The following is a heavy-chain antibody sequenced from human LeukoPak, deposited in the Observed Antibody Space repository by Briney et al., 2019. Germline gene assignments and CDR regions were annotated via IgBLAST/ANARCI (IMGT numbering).Heavy chain of an antibody. D-gene: IGHD3-10*01. CDR3: AREMVRGVISP. Sequence: PGGSLRLPCAASGFTFSTYWMHWVRQAPGKGLVWVSRIDPDGGDTTYADSVKGRFTISRDNAKNSLYLQMNSLRAEDTAVYYCAREMVRGVISPWGHGTLVTVSS. J-gene: IGHJ5*02. CDR1: GFTFSTYW. CDR2: IDPDGGDT. V-gene: IGHV3-74*01.